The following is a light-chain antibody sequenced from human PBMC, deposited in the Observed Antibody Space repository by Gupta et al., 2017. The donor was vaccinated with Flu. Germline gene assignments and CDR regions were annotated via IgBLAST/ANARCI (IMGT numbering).Light chain of an antibody. CDR2: KAT. CDR3: QQYIEFST. CDR1: EDVNYW. J-gene: IGKJ2*01. V-gene: IGKV1-5*03. Sequence: DIQMTQSPSTLSASVGDRVSITCRASEDVNYWLAWYLQKPRKAPKLLIYKATTLDSGVPSRFSGSGSGTEFTLTISSLQPDDFGTYYCQQYIEFSTFGQGTXVEIK.